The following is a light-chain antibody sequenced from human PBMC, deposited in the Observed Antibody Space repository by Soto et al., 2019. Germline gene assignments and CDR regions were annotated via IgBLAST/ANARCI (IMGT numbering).Light chain of an antibody. CDR1: LTVSTN. V-gene: IGKV3-15*01. Sequence: DIVMTQSPATLSVSPGERVTLSCRASLTVSTNLAWYQQKPGQAPRLLIYYASTRATGTPARFSGSGSVKEFTLTISSLQPEDVATYYCQQYNNWPTGATFGPGTKVEIK. J-gene: IGKJ3*01. CDR2: YAS. CDR3: QQYNNWPTGAT.